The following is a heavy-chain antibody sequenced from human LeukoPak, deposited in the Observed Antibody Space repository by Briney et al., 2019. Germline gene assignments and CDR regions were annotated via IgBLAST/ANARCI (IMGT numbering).Heavy chain of an antibody. CDR3: AREAHYYDSSDYSLNYFDY. D-gene: IGHD3-22*01. Sequence: PSETLSLTCTVSGGSISNPSYYWGWIRQPAGKGLEWIGRIYTSGSTNYNPSLKSRVTISRDTSKNQFFLKLSSVTAANTAVYYCAREAHYYDSSDYSLNYFDYWGQGTLVTVSS. CDR2: IYTSGST. V-gene: IGHV4-61*02. J-gene: IGHJ4*02. CDR1: GGSISNPSYY.